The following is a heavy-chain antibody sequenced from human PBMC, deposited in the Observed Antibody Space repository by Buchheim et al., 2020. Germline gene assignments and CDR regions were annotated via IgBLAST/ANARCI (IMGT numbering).Heavy chain of an antibody. CDR2: IRDSGGKT. V-gene: IGHV3-23*04. Sequence: EVQLVESGGGLVQPGGSLRLSCAASGFIFSTYAMSWVRQAPGKGLEWVSSIRDSGGKTYYADSVKGRVSIFRDNSKNTLYRQMNSLRAEDTAVYYCAKDPSLSGTYFDYWGQGTL. CDR1: GFIFSTYA. CDR3: AKDPSLSGTYFDY. D-gene: IGHD1-26*01. J-gene: IGHJ4*02.